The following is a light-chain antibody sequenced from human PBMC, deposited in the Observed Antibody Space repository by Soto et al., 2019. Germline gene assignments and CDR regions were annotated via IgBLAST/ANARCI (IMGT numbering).Light chain of an antibody. CDR3: QQYYSTPRT. Sequence: DIVMTQSPDSLAVSLGERATINRKSSQTVLDSSNNRDYLTWYQQKPGQPPKLLIYWASTREFGVPDRFSGSGSGTDFTLTISSLQAEDVAVYYCQQYYSTPRTFGHGTRVEIK. V-gene: IGKV4-1*01. CDR1: QTVLDSSNNRDY. CDR2: WAS. J-gene: IGKJ1*01.